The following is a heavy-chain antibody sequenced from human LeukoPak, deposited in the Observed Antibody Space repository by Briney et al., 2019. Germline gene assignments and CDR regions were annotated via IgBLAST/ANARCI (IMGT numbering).Heavy chain of an antibody. Sequence: GGSLRLSCAASGFTFSSYAMHWVRQAPGKGLEWVAVISYDGSNKYYADSVKGRFTISRDNSKNTLYLQMNSLRAEDTAVYYYARGSAIREFDYWGQGTLVTVSS. CDR1: GFTFSSYA. CDR3: ARGSAIREFDY. J-gene: IGHJ4*02. D-gene: IGHD1-26*01. V-gene: IGHV3-30-3*01. CDR2: ISYDGSNK.